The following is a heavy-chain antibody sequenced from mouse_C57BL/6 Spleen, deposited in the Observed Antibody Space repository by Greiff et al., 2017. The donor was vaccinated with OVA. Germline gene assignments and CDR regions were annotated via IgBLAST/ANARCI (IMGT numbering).Heavy chain of an antibody. CDR2: IDPETGGT. CDR3: TRITTVSD. V-gene: IGHV1-15*01. D-gene: IGHD1-1*01. J-gene: IGHJ3*01. Sequence: VQLQQSGAELVRPGASVTLSCKASGYTFTDYEMHWVKQTPVHGLEWIGAIDPETGGTAYNQKFKGKAILTADKSSSTAYMELRSLTSGDSAVYYCTRITTVSDWGQGTLVTVSA. CDR1: GYTFTDYE.